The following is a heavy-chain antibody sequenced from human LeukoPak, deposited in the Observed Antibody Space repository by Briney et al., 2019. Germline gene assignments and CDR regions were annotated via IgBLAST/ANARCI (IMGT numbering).Heavy chain of an antibody. CDR2: IYPGDSDT. Sequence: GESLKISCKGSGYSFTSYWIGWVRQIPGKGLEWMGIIYPGDSDTRYSPSFQGQVTISADKSLSTAYPQWSSLKASDTAMYYCGRRQSSGWFDYWGQGTPVTVSS. CDR3: GRRQSSGWFDY. D-gene: IGHD6-19*01. V-gene: IGHV5-51*01. CDR1: GYSFTSYW. J-gene: IGHJ5*01.